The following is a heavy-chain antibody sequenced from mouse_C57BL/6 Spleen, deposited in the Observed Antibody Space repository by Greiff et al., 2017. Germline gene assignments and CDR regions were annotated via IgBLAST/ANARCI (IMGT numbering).Heavy chain of an antibody. Sequence: VNVVESGPGLVQPSQSLSITCTVSGFSLTSFGVHWVRQSPGRGLEWLGVIWRGGSTDYNAAFMSRLSITKDNSKSQVFFKMNSLQADDTAIYYCVKERYYGSSPYWHFDVWGTGTTVTVSS. V-gene: IGHV2-5*01. CDR1: GFSLTSFG. J-gene: IGHJ1*03. CDR2: IWRGGST. CDR3: VKERYYGSSPYWHFDV. D-gene: IGHD1-1*01.